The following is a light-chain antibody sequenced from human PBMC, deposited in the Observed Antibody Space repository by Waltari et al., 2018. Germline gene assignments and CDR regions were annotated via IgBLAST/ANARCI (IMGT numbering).Light chain of an antibody. CDR3: AVWDDRLSGWV. V-gene: IGLV1-47*01. J-gene: IGLJ3*02. CDR2: RDN. CDR1: GSNIANNY. Sequence: QSVLTPPPSASGTPGQRVPMSCSGGGSNIANNYVIWYQQLPGTAPRLLVFRDNERPSGVPDRFSGSKSGTSASLAISGLRSEDEADYYCAVWDDRLSGWVFGGGTKLTVL.